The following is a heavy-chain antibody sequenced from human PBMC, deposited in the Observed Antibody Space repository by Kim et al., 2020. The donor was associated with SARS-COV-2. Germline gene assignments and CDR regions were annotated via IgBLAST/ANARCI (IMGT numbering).Heavy chain of an antibody. CDR3: TRDYPSAWDRGAN. Sequence: GGSLRLSCAASGFTFSNFWMTWVRQAPGKGLEWVANINPDSTETYYMGSVTGRFTVSRDNTRNSLYLQMNSLRAEDTAVYYCTRDYPSAWDRGANWGQGILVVVSS. CDR1: GFTFSNFW. J-gene: IGHJ4*02. D-gene: IGHD2-15*01. CDR2: INPDSTET. V-gene: IGHV3-7*01.